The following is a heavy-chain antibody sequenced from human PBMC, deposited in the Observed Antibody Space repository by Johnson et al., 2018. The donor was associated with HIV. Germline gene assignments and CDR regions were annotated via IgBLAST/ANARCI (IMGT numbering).Heavy chain of an antibody. CDR2: TRDKANSYST. Sequence: VHLVESGGGLVQPGGSLRLSCAASGFTFSDHYMDWVRQAPGKGLEWIAGTRDKANSYSTEYAASVKGRSIISRDGLKDSLYLQMNSLKSEDTAVYFCARRAYTSGWYAAFDLWGQGTMVTVSS. CDR3: ARRAYTSGWYAAFDL. V-gene: IGHV3-72*01. D-gene: IGHD6-19*01. CDR1: GFTFSDHY. J-gene: IGHJ3*01.